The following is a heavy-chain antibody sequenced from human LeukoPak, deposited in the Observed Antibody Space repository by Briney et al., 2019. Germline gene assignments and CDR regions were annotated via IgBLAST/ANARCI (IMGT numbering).Heavy chain of an antibody. CDR1: GFTVSSNY. V-gene: IGHV3-66*01. CDR2: IYSGGST. D-gene: IGHD2-15*01. J-gene: IGHJ6*02. Sequence: GGSLRLSCAASGFTVSSNYMSWVRQAPGKGLEWVSVIYSGGSTYYADSVKGRFTISRDNSKNTLYLQMNSLRAEDTAVYYCARDLLRHCSGGSCYADYYYGMDVWGQGTTVTVSS. CDR3: ARDLLRHCSGGSCYADYYYGMDV.